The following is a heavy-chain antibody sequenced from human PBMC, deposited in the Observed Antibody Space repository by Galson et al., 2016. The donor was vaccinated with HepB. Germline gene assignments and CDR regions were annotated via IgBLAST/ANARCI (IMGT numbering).Heavy chain of an antibody. V-gene: IGHV1-69*06. CDR3: ARVTVWGLYFQQ. J-gene: IGHJ1*01. CDR2: IIPIFGTT. CDR1: GDSLRNYA. D-gene: IGHD4-17*01. Sequence: SVKVSCKASGDSLRNYAVSWVRQAPGQGLEWMGGIIPIFGTTNYAQKFQGRVTITADKSTNTVYMELSSLRSEDTAVFYCARVTVWGLYFQQWGQGTLVIVSS.